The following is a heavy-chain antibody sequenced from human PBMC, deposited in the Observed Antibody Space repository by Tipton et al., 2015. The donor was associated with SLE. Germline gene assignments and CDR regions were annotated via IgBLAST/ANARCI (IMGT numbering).Heavy chain of an antibody. V-gene: IGHV4-59*12. Sequence: LRLSCTVSGDSSSSDYWSWIRQPPGKGLEWIGNIHYFGSTNHNSSLKSRVTISLDTSKNQISLKLSPVNAADTAVYYCARERGVGAHYYYYMDVWGKGTTVTVSS. CDR3: ARERGVGAHYYYYMDV. CDR2: IHYFGST. D-gene: IGHD1-26*01. CDR1: GDSSSSDY. J-gene: IGHJ6*03.